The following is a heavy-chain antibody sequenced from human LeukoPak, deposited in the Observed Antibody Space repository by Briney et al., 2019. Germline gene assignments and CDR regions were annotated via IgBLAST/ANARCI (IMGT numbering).Heavy chain of an antibody. CDR1: GGSISSDY. D-gene: IGHD3-22*01. Sequence: SEALSLTCTVSGGSISSDYWSWIRQPPGKGLEWIGYIYYRGSTNYNPSLKSRVTISVDTSKNQFSLKLSSVTAADTAVYYCARLSGYSSGHYYSDYWGQGTLVTVSS. CDR3: ARLSGYSSGHYYSDY. V-gene: IGHV4-59*01. CDR2: IYYRGST. J-gene: IGHJ4*02.